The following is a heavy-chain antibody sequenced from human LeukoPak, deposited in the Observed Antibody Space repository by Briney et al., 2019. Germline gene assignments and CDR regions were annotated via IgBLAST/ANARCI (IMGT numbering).Heavy chain of an antibody. V-gene: IGHV3-30*02. Sequence: GGSLRLSCTASGFTLSSYEMSWIRQAPGKGLEWVAFIRYDGSNKYYADSVKGRFTISRDNSKNTLYLQMNSLRAEDTAVYYCAKGTYPYIVVVPAANVDYWGQGTLVTVSS. CDR2: IRYDGSNK. D-gene: IGHD2-2*01. J-gene: IGHJ4*02. CDR3: AKGTYPYIVVVPAANVDY. CDR1: GFTLSSYE.